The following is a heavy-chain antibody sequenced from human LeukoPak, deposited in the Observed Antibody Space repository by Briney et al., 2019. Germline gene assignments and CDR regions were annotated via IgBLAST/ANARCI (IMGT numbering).Heavy chain of an antibody. J-gene: IGHJ4*02. D-gene: IGHD1-26*01. CDR1: GFTFDDYA. CDR3: AKVGGSSDY. Sequence: PGGSLRLSCAASGFTFDDYAMHWVRQAPGKGLEWVSGISWNSGSIGYADSVKGRFTISRDNAKNSLYLQMNSLRAEDTALYYCAKVGGSSDYWGQGTLVTV. CDR2: ISWNSGSI. V-gene: IGHV3-9*01.